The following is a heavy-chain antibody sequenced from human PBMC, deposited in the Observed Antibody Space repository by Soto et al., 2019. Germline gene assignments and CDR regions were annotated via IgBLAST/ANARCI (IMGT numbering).Heavy chain of an antibody. V-gene: IGHV4-39*01. D-gene: IGHD6-13*01. Sequence: PSETLSLTCTVSGDSFSAYYWGWIRQPPGKGLEWIGSIYYSGSTYYNPSLKSRVTISVDTSKNQFSLKLSSVTAADTAVYYCARHVAGQQLVRGYYYYGMDVWGQGTTVTVSS. J-gene: IGHJ6*02. CDR3: ARHVAGQQLVRGYYYYGMDV. CDR1: GDSFSAYY. CDR2: IYYSGST.